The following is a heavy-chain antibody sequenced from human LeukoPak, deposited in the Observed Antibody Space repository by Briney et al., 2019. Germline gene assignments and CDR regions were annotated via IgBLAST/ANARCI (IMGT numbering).Heavy chain of an antibody. CDR2: ISYGGST. CDR1: ADSISSSSYF. D-gene: IGHD3-10*01. V-gene: IGHV4-39*01. Sequence: SETLSLTCTISADSISSSSYFWGWIRQTPGKGLEWIGSISYGGSTYYNPSLKSRVTISVDTSKNQFSLRLNSVTAADTAVYFCARYVVYGSGKYYFDYWGQGSLVTVSS. CDR3: ARYVVYGSGKYYFDY. J-gene: IGHJ4*02.